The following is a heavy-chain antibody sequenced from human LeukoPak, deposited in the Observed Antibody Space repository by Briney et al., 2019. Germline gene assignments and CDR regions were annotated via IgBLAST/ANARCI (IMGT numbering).Heavy chain of an antibody. CDR3: AKDINVLLWFGPHY. Sequence: GGSLRLSCAASGFTFSSYGMSWVRQAPGKGLEWVSAISGSGGSTYYADSVKGRFTISRDNSKNTLYLQMNSLRAEDTAAYYCAKDINVLLWFGPHYWGQGTLVTVSS. J-gene: IGHJ4*02. V-gene: IGHV3-23*01. CDR2: ISGSGGST. D-gene: IGHD3-10*01. CDR1: GFTFSSYG.